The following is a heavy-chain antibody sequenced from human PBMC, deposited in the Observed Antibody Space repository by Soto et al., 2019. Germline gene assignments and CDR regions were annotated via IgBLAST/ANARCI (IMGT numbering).Heavy chain of an antibody. D-gene: IGHD3-3*01. CDR1: GFTFSSYG. V-gene: IGHV3-30*03. CDR3: GRDLATIFGGAY. CDR2: ISYDGSYK. J-gene: IGHJ4*02. Sequence: QVQLVESGGGVVQPGRSLRLSCAASGFTFSSYGMHWVRQAPGKGLEWVALISYDGSYKYYADSVQGRFTISRDNSKNTLYLQMDSLYTGDTAVYYCGRDLATIFGGAYWGQGTLVTVSS.